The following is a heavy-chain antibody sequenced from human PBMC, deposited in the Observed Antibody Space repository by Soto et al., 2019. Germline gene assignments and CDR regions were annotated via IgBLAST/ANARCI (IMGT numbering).Heavy chain of an antibody. CDR3: ATGIAAAGLYYYYGMDL. D-gene: IGHD6-13*01. CDR2: ISAYNGNT. CDR1: GYTFTSYG. J-gene: IGHJ6*02. Sequence: ASVKVSCKASGYTFTSYGISWVRQAPGQGLEWMGWISAYNGNTNYAQKLQGRVTMTTDTSTSTAYMELRSLRSDDTAVYYCATGIAAAGLYYYYGMDLWRQGTTVTFSS. V-gene: IGHV1-18*01.